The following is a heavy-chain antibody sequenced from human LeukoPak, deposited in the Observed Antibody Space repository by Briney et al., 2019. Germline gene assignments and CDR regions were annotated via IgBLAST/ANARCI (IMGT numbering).Heavy chain of an antibody. V-gene: IGHV5-51*01. J-gene: IGHJ5*02. CDR1: GYSFTSYW. Sequence: GESLNISCKGSGYSFTSYWIGWVRQMPGKGLEWMGIIYPGDSDTRYSPSFQGQVTISADKSISTAYLQWSSLKASDTAMYYCASNSYGDYLRFDPWGQGTLVTVSS. CDR3: ASNSYGDYLRFDP. D-gene: IGHD4-17*01. CDR2: IYPGDSDT.